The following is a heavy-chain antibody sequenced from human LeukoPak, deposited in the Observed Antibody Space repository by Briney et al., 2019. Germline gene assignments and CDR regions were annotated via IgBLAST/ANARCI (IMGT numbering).Heavy chain of an antibody. J-gene: IGHJ4*02. V-gene: IGHV3-74*01. CDR1: GFTFSSYA. Sequence: PPGGSLRLSCAASGFTFSSYAMSWVRQAPGKGLEWVSRINSDGSGTSFADSVKGRFTISRDNAKNSLYLQMNSLRAEDTAVYYCARQSLYYYDSHWGQGTLVTVSS. D-gene: IGHD3-22*01. CDR3: ARQSLYYYDSH. CDR2: INSDGSGT.